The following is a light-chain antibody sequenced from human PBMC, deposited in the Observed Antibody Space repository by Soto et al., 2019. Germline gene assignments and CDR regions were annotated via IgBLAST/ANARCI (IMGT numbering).Light chain of an antibody. CDR2: GAS. J-gene: IGKJ1*01. CDR1: QSVNAN. Sequence: EVVMTQSPATLSVSPGERATLSCRASQSVNANLAWYQQKPGQAPRLLIHGASTRATGIPARFSGSGFGTEFILTISSLQSGDFAVYYCQQYNTWLWTFGQGTKVEIK. CDR3: QQYNTWLWT. V-gene: IGKV3-15*01.